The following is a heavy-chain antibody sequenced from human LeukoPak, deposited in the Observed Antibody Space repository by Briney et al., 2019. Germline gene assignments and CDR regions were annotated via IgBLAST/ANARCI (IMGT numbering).Heavy chain of an antibody. V-gene: IGHV4-59*08. D-gene: IGHD3-3*01. CDR3: ARSIRFLEWFPFDY. J-gene: IGHJ4*02. CDR1: GGSISSYY. CDR2: IYYSGST. Sequence: SETLSLTCTVSGGSISSYYWSWIRQPPGKGLEWIGYIYYSGSTNYNPSLKSRVTISVDTSKNQFSLKLSSVTAADTAVYYCARSIRFLEWFPFDYWGQGTLVTVSS.